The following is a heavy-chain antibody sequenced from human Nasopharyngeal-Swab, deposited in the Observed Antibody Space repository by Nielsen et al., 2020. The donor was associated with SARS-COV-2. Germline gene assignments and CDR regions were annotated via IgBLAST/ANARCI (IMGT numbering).Heavy chain of an antibody. CDR3: ARNRKTYYYDSSGRFDAFDI. V-gene: IGHV3-30-3*01. Sequence: WIRQPPGKGLEWVAVISYDGSNKYYADSVKGRFTISRDNSKNTLYLQMNSLRAEDTAVYYCARNRKTYYYDSSGRFDAFDIWGQGTMVTVSS. J-gene: IGHJ3*02. D-gene: IGHD3-22*01. CDR2: ISYDGSNK.